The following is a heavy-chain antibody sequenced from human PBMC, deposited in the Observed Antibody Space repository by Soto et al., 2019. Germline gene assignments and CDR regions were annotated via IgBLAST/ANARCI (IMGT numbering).Heavy chain of an antibody. V-gene: IGHV1-69*12. CDR3: ARGDATKLGVTIYYGMDV. CDR1: GGSLTNYG. Sequence: QVQLVQSGAEVKKPGSSVKVSCKASGGSLTNYGVSWVRQAPGQGLEWMGGIIPVFGTANYAQKFQGRVTIAADESTSTVFMDVRSLRSEGTAVYYCARGDATKLGVTIYYGMDVWGQGTTVTVSS. D-gene: IGHD3-10*01. J-gene: IGHJ6*02. CDR2: IIPVFGTA.